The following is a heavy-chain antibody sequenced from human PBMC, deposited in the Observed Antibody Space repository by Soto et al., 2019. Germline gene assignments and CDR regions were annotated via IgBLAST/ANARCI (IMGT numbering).Heavy chain of an antibody. D-gene: IGHD2-15*01. Sequence: ASVKVSCKASGYTFTSYGISWVRQAPGQGLEWMGWISAYNGNTNYAQKLQGRVTMTTDTTTSTAYMELRSLRSDDTAVYYCARTGSGLGYCSGGSCLSYYYYYMDVWGKGTTVTVSS. V-gene: IGHV1-18*01. J-gene: IGHJ6*03. CDR2: ISAYNGNT. CDR1: GYTFTSYG. CDR3: ARTGSGLGYCSGGSCLSYYYYYMDV.